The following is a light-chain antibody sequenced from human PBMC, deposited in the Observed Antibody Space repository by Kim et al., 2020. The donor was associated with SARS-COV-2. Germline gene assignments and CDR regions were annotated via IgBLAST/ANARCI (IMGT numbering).Light chain of an antibody. CDR3: QAWDSSTAV. CDR1: KLGDKY. CDR2: QDS. J-gene: IGLJ1*01. Sequence: SYELTQPPSVSVSPGQTASITCSGDKLGDKYAYWYQQKSGQPPVLVIYQDSKRPSGIPERFSGSNSGNTATLTISGTQAMDEADYYCQAWDSSTAVFGTGTKVTVL. V-gene: IGLV3-1*01.